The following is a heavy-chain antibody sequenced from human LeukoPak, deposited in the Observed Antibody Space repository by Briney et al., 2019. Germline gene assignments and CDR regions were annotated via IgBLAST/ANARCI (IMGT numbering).Heavy chain of an antibody. V-gene: IGHV4-59*01. CDR1: GGSISSYY. J-gene: IGHJ6*02. CDR2: IYYSGST. CDR3: ARDDYVWGSYRYTGMDV. D-gene: IGHD3-16*02. Sequence: SETLSLTCTVSGGSISSYYWSWIRQPPGKGLEWIGYIYYSGSTNYNPSLKSRVTISVDTSKNQFSLKLSSVTAADTAVYYCARDDYVWGSYRYTGMDVWGQGTTVTVSS.